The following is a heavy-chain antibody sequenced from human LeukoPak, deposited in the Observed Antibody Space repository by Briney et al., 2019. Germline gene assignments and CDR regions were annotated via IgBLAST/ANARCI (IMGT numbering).Heavy chain of an antibody. V-gene: IGHV3-33*01. J-gene: IGHJ4*02. Sequence: GGSLRLSCAASGFTLSAHGMHWVRQAPGKGLEWLAVIWYDGNTKYYSDSVKGRFTISRDSSKNTLYLEMNSLRAEDAAVYYCARDEVITFRLFDHWGQGTLVTVSS. CDR1: GFTLSAHG. D-gene: IGHD1-14*01. CDR3: ARDEVITFRLFDH. CDR2: IWYDGNTK.